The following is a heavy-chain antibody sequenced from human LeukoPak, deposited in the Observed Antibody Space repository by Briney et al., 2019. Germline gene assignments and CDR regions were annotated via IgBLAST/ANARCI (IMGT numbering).Heavy chain of an antibody. CDR3: ARDQRWESPHYLDS. J-gene: IGHJ4*02. D-gene: IGHD1-26*01. V-gene: IGHV3-48*02. CDR1: GFTFITYG. CDR2: LSGRSDSI. Sequence: PGGSLRLSCAASGFTFITYGMNWVRQAPGKGLEWVSYLSGRSDSIYYAESVRGRFTISRDNAKNSLYLQMNSLRDDDTAVYFCARDQRWESPHYLDSWGQGTLVTVSS.